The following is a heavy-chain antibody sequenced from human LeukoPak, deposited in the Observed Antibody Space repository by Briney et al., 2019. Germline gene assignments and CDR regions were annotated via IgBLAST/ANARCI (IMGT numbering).Heavy chain of an antibody. D-gene: IGHD3-22*01. J-gene: IGHJ5*02. CDR3: ARGNKYYYDSSGYYH. CDR1: GGTFSSYA. Sequence: SVKVSCKASGGTFSSYAISWVRQAPGQGLEWMGGIIPIFGTADYAQKFQGRVTITADESTSTAYMELSSLRSEDTAVYYCARGNKYYYDSSGYYHWGQGTLVTVSS. CDR2: IIPIFGTA. V-gene: IGHV1-69*13.